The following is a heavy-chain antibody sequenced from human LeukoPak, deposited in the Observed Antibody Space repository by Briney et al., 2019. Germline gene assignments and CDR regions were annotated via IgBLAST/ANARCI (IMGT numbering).Heavy chain of an antibody. CDR1: GFTFSSYA. J-gene: IGHJ4*02. V-gene: IGHV3-33*08. Sequence: GGSLRLSCAASGFTFSSYAMSWVRQAPGKGLEWVAVIWTDGSKKSYADSVKGRFTFTRDNSKNMLYLQMDSLRADDTAVYYCARRSSGTSGLDYWGQGILVTVSS. D-gene: IGHD1-26*01. CDR2: IWTDGSKK. CDR3: ARRSSGTSGLDY.